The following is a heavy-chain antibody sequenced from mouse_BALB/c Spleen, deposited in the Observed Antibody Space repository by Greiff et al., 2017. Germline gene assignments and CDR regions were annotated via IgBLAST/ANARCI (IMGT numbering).Heavy chain of an antibody. Sequence: EVQVVESGPGLVKPSQSLSLTCSVTGYSITSGYYWNWIRQFPGNKLEWMGYISYDGSNNYNPSLKNRISITRGTSKNQIFLKLNAVTTDDTATYYCASDDNHWYMDVWGAGTTVTVSS. D-gene: IGHD1-3*01. CDR2: ISYDGSN. V-gene: IGHV3-6*02. CDR1: GYSITSGYY. J-gene: IGHJ1*01. CDR3: ASDDNHWYMDV.